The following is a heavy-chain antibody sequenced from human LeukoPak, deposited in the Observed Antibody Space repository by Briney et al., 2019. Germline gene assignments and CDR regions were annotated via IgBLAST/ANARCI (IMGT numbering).Heavy chain of an antibody. D-gene: IGHD3-3*01. V-gene: IGHV1-18*01. Sequence: ASVKVSCKASGYTFTSYGISWVRQAPGQGLEWMGWISAYNGNTYYAQKLQGRVTMTTDTSTSTAYMELRSLRSDDTAVYYCARVVTYYDFWSGYRKNYYYYYYMDVWGKGTTVTVSS. CDR2: ISAYNGNT. CDR1: GYTFTSYG. J-gene: IGHJ6*03. CDR3: ARVVTYYDFWSGYRKNYYYYYYMDV.